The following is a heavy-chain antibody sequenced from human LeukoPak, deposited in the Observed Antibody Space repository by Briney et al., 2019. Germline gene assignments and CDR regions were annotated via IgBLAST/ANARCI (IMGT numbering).Heavy chain of an antibody. CDR2: INPYSGGT. CDR3: ARVEDNVLTGYSFGAFYI. D-gene: IGHD3-9*01. CDR1: GYTFTGYY. V-gene: IGHV1-2*02. J-gene: IGHJ3*02. Sequence: ASVKVSCKASGYTFTGYYMHWVRQAPGQGLEWMGWINPYSGGTNYAQKFQGRVTMTRDTSITTAYMELSRLRSDDTAVYYCARVEDNVLTGYSFGAFYIWGQGTTVTVAS.